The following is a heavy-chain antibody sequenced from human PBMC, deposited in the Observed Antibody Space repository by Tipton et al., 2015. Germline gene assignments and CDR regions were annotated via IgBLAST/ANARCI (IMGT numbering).Heavy chain of an antibody. CDR1: GGSISSYY. J-gene: IGHJ6*02. D-gene: IGHD3-3*01. V-gene: IGHV4-4*09. CDR2: IYSSATT. Sequence: TLSLTCTVSGGSISSYYWNWIRQSPGKGLEWIGYIYSSATTSYSSALRSRVTISVDTSKNQFSLRLSSVTAADTAVYYCVRGGFWRDHFHYYAMDVWGQGTTFTVSS. CDR3: VRGGFWRDHFHYYAMDV.